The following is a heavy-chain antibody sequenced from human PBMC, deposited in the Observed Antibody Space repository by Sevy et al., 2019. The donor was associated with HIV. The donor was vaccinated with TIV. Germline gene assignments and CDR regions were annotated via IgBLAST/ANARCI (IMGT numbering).Heavy chain of an antibody. J-gene: IGHJ3*02. CDR2: INSDGSST. Sequence: GGSLRLSCAASGFTFSSYWMHWVRQAPGKGLVWVSRINSDGSSTSYADSVKDRFTISRDNAKNTLYLQMNSLRAEDTAVYYCARDYYDSSGLNDAFDIWGQGTMVTVSS. D-gene: IGHD3-22*01. CDR3: ARDYYDSSGLNDAFDI. CDR1: GFTFSSYW. V-gene: IGHV3-74*01.